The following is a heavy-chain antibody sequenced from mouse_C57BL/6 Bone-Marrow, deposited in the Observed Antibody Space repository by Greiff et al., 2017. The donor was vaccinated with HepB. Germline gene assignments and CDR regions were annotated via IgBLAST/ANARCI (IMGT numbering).Heavy chain of an antibody. CDR2: IDPSDSYT. V-gene: IGHV1-69*01. CDR1: GYTFTSYW. J-gene: IGHJ1*03. CDR3: ARNWDLYWYFDV. D-gene: IGHD4-1*01. Sequence: VQLQQPGAELVMPGASVKLSCKASGYTFTSYWMHWVKQRPGQGLEWIGEIDPSDSYTNYNQKFKGKSTLTVDKSSSTAYMQLSSLTSEDSAVYYCARNWDLYWYFDVWGTGTTVTVSS.